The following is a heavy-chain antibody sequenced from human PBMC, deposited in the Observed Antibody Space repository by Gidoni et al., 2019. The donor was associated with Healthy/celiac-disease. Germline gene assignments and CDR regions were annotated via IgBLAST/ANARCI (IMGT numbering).Heavy chain of an antibody. V-gene: IGHV3-30-3*01. J-gene: IGHJ6*02. CDR3: ARAHYYDSSGYLGVEDYYYGMDV. CDR1: GFTFSSYA. CDR2: ISYDGSNK. D-gene: IGHD3-22*01. Sequence: QVQLVESGGGVVQPGRSLRLSCAAPGFTFSSYAMHWVLRAPGKGLEWVAVISYDGSNKYYADSVKGRFTISRDNSKNTLYLQMNSLRAEDTAVYYCARAHYYDSSGYLGVEDYYYGMDVWGQGTTVTVSS.